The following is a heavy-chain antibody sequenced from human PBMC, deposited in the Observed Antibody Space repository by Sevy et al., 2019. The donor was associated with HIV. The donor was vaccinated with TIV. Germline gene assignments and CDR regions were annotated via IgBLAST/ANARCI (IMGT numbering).Heavy chain of an antibody. CDR3: ARGGPLVDGALIPWGMDV. CDR2: ISVSGGST. J-gene: IGHJ6*02. V-gene: IGHV3-23*01. CDR1: GFTFSSYA. Sequence: GSLRLSCAASGFTFSSYAMNWVRQAPGKGLEWVSTISVSGGSTYYADSVKGRFTISRDNSKNTLYLQMNSLRAEDTAVYYCARGGPLVDGALIPWGMDVWGQGTTVTVSS. D-gene: IGHD1-26*01.